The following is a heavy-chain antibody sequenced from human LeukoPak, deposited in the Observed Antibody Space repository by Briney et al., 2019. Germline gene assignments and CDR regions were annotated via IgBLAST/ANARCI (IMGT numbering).Heavy chain of an antibody. V-gene: IGHV1-69*04. CDR2: IIPILGIA. D-gene: IGHD3-22*01. CDR3: ASPAPPLYYYDSSGYRYHGMDV. Sequence: SVKVSCKASGGTFSSYAISWVRQAPGQGLEWMGRIIPILGIANYAQKFQGRVTITADKSTSTAYMELSSLRSEDTAVYYCASPAPPLYYYDSSGYRYHGMDVWGQGTTVTVSS. J-gene: IGHJ6*02. CDR1: GGTFSSYA.